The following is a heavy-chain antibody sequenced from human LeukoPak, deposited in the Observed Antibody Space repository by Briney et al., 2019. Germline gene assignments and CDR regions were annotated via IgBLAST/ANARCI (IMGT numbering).Heavy chain of an antibody. CDR2: INPNSGGT. Sequence: ASVKVSCKASGGTFSSYAISWVRQAPGQGLEWMGWINPNSGGTNYAQKFQGRVTMTRDTSISTAYMELSRLRSDDTAVYYCARALEDTYYYGSGSYSFDYWGQGTLVTVSS. CDR3: ARALEDTYYYGSGSYSFDY. CDR1: GGTFSSYA. V-gene: IGHV1-2*02. D-gene: IGHD3-10*01. J-gene: IGHJ4*02.